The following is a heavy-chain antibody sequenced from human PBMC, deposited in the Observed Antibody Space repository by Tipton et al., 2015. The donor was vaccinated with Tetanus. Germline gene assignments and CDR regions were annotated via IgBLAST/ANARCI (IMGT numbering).Heavy chain of an antibody. D-gene: IGHD1-26*01. J-gene: IGHJ4*02. CDR2: IHPGDSDT. CDR3: ARHTSGSYHAPFDY. CDR1: GFTFSNYG. Sequence: SLRFSCAASGFTFSNYGMHWVRQAPGKGLEWVGIIHPGDSDTRYSPSFQGQVTISADKSISTAYLQWSSLKASDSAMYYCARHTSGSYHAPFDYWGQGTLVTVSS. V-gene: IGHV5-51*01.